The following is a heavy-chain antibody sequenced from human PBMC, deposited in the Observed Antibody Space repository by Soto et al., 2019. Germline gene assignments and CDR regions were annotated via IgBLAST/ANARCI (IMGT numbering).Heavy chain of an antibody. CDR1: GGSISGSSYY. CDR3: AREGALLYGGNSDHYDPLDV. D-gene: IGHD4-17*01. CDR2: IYYSGST. J-gene: IGHJ6*04. V-gene: IGHV4-39*02. Sequence: PSETLSLTCTVSGGSISGSSYYWGWIRQPPGKGLEWIGNIYYSGSTYYNPSLKSRVTTSIDTSKNQFSLRLSSVTAADTAVYYCAREGALLYGGNSDHYDPLDVWGKGTTVPVSS.